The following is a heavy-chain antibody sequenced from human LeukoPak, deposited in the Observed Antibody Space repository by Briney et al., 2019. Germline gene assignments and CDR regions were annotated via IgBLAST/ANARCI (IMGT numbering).Heavy chain of an antibody. CDR3: ARGTYYYGSGSLYYFDY. J-gene: IGHJ4*02. D-gene: IGHD3-10*01. CDR1: GYTFTGYY. Sequence: KVSCKAXGYTFTGYYMHWVRQAPGQGLEWMGWINPNSGGTNYAQKFQGRVTMTRDTSISTACMELSRLRSDDTAVYYCARGTYYYGSGSLYYFDYWGQGTLVTVSS. V-gene: IGHV1-2*02. CDR2: INPNSGGT.